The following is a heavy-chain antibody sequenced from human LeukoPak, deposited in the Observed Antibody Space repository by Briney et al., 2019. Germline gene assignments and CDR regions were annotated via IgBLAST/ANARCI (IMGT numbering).Heavy chain of an antibody. D-gene: IGHD6-19*01. V-gene: IGHV4-34*01. J-gene: IGHJ4*02. CDR1: GGSFSGYY. CDR3: AKRTIAVAGTYGWFFRS. CDR2: INHSGST. Sequence: SETLSLTCAVYGGSFSGYYWSWIRQPPGKGLEWIGEINHSGSTNYNPSLKSRVTISVDTSKNQFSLKLSSVTAADTAVYYCAKRTIAVAGTYGWFFRSWGQGTLVTVSS.